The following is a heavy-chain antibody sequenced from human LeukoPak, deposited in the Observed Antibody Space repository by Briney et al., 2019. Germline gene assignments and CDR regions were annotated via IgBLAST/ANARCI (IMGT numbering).Heavy chain of an antibody. CDR2: IYTSGST. CDR1: GGSISSGSYY. J-gene: IGHJ4*02. V-gene: IGHV4-61*02. CDR3: ARGPVVPAAIKD. Sequence: SETLSLTCTVSGGSISSGSYYWSWIRQPAGKGLEWIGRIYTSGSTNYNPSLKSRVTISVDTSKNQFSLKLSSVTAADTAVYYCARGPVVPAAIKDWGQGTLVTVSS. D-gene: IGHD2-2*01.